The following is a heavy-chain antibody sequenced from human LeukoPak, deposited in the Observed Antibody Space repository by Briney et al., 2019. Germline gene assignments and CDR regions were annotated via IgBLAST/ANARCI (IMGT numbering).Heavy chain of an antibody. Sequence: QTGGSLRLSCAASGFTFSSYWMHWVRQAPGKGLVWVSRINSDGSSTSYADSVKGRFTISRENAKNSLYLQMNSLRAGDTAVYYCARGASNGFDPWGQGILVTVSS. CDR1: GFTFSSYW. CDR2: INSDGSST. V-gene: IGHV3-74*01. CDR3: ARGASNGFDP. J-gene: IGHJ5*02.